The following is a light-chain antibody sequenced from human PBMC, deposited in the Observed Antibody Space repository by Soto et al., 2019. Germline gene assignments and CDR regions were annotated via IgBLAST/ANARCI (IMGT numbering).Light chain of an antibody. CDR3: QQYNYWPLT. V-gene: IGKV3-15*01. Sequence: EIVMTQSPATLSVSPGERVTLSCRASQSVSIYLAWYQQRPGQAPRPLIYGASTRATGLPARFSASGSGTEFTLTINSLQSEDCAVYYCQQYNYWPLTFGGGTRVEI. CDR1: QSVSIY. J-gene: IGKJ4*01. CDR2: GAS.